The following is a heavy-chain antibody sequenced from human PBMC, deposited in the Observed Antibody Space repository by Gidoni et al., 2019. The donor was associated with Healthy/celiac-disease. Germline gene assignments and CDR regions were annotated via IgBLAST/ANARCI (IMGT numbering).Heavy chain of an antibody. J-gene: IGHJ4*02. D-gene: IGHD2-2*01. CDR2: IYYSGST. CDR1: GGSLSSRSYY. CDR3: ARQGRRVPAASWGFDY. Sequence: LQLPESGPGLVKPSATLSLTCTVSGGSLSSRSYYWGWIRQPPGKGLEWIGSIYYSGSTYDNPSLKSRVTISVDTSKNQFSRKLSSVTAADTAVYYCARQGRRVPAASWGFDYWGQGTLVTVSS. V-gene: IGHV4-39*01.